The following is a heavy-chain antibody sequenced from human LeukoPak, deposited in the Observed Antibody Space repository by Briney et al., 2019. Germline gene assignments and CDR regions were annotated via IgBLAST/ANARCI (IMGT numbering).Heavy chain of an antibody. Sequence: SETLSLTCAVYGVSFSGYYWSWIRQPPGKGLEWIGEINHSGSTNYNPSLKSRVTISVDTSKNQFSLKLSSVTAADTAVYYCARRQRREWRGGSCYSNWYFDLWGRGTLVTVSS. CDR2: INHSGST. D-gene: IGHD2-15*01. V-gene: IGHV4-34*01. CDR1: GVSFSGYY. J-gene: IGHJ2*01. CDR3: ARRQRREWRGGSCYSNWYFDL.